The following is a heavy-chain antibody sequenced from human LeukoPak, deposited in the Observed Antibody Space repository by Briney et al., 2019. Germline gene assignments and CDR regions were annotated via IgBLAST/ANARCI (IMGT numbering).Heavy chain of an antibody. V-gene: IGHV4-34*01. D-gene: IGHD6-19*01. Sequence: DPSETLSLTCAVYGGSFSGYYWSWIRQPPGKGLEWIGEINHSGSTNYNPSLKSRATISVDTSKNQFSLKLSSVTAADTAVYYCARPNSSGWYQQGMDVWGQGTTVTVSS. CDR1: GGSFSGYY. J-gene: IGHJ6*02. CDR2: INHSGST. CDR3: ARPNSSGWYQQGMDV.